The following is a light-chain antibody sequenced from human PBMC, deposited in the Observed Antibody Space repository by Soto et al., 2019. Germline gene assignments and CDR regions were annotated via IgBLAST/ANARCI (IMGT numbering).Light chain of an antibody. CDR2: DAS. CDR3: QQYGSSPIT. J-gene: IGKJ3*01. V-gene: IGKV3-15*01. CDR1: QSVSSN. Sequence: EIVMTQSPATLSVSPGERATLSCRASQSVSSNLAWYQQKPGQAPRLLIYDASTRATGIPATFSGSGSGTEFTLTISSLQSEDFAVYYCQQYGSSPITFGPGTKVDIK.